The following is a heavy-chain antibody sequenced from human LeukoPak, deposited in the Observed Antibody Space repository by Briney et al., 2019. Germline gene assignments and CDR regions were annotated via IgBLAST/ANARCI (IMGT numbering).Heavy chain of an antibody. V-gene: IGHV3-23*01. J-gene: IGHJ4*02. D-gene: IGHD2-2*01. CDR1: GFTFTSYA. CDR2: ISVSGGST. CDR3: AKGGSTSCPDY. Sequence: GGSLRLSCEASGFTFTSYAMNWVRQAPGKGLEWVSGISVSGGSTFYADSVKGRFTISRDNSKNTLYLQMNSLRAEDTAVYYCAKGGSTSCPDYWGQGTLVTVSS.